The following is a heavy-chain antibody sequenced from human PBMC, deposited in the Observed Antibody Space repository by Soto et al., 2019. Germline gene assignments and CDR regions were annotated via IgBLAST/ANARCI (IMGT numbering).Heavy chain of an antibody. CDR2: IWYDGSNK. CDR3: ARDRDFALWFGESNNWFDP. Sequence: RRLSCAASGFTFSSYGMHWVRQAPGKGLEWVAVIWYDGSNKYYADSVKGRFTISRDNSKNTLYLQMNSLRAEDTAVYYCARDRDFALWFGESNNWFDPWGQGTLVTVSS. D-gene: IGHD3-10*01. V-gene: IGHV3-33*01. J-gene: IGHJ5*02. CDR1: GFTFSSYG.